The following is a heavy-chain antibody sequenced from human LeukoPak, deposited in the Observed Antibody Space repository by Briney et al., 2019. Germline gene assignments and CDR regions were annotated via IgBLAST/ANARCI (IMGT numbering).Heavy chain of an antibody. Sequence: GASVKVSCKVSGYTLTELSMHWVRQAPGKGLEWMGGFDPEDGETIYAQKFQGRVTMTEDTSTDTAYMELSSLRSEDTAVYYCAKPVWYYDILTGRTEYYYYMDVWGKGTTVTVSS. D-gene: IGHD3-9*01. V-gene: IGHV1-24*01. CDR2: FDPEDGET. J-gene: IGHJ6*03. CDR3: AKPVWYYDILTGRTEYYYYMDV. CDR1: GYTLTELS.